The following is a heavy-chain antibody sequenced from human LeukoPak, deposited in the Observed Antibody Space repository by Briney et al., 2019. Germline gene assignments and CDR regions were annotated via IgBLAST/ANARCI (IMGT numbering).Heavy chain of an antibody. J-gene: IGHJ4*02. CDR3: ARASYDSSGLFDY. D-gene: IGHD3-22*01. V-gene: IGHV1-69*04. CDR1: GGTFSSYA. Sequence: ASVKVSCKASGGTFSSYAISWVRQAPGQGLEWMGRIIPILGIANYAQKFQGRVTITADKSTSTAYMELSSLRSEDTAVYYCARASYDSSGLFDYWGQGTLVTASS. CDR2: IIPILGIA.